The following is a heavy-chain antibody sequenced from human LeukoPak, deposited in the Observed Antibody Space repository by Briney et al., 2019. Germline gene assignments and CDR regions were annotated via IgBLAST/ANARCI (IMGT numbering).Heavy chain of an antibody. Sequence: RGESLKISCKGSGYSFTSYWIGWVRQMPGKGLEWMGVIHPRDSNTRYSPSFQGQVTISADKSIRTAFLQWGSLKASDTAIYYCATSSAYDKDLDYWGQGTLVIVSS. V-gene: IGHV5-51*01. CDR3: ATSSAYDKDLDY. CDR2: IHPRDSNT. D-gene: IGHD5-12*01. J-gene: IGHJ4*02. CDR1: GYSFTSYW.